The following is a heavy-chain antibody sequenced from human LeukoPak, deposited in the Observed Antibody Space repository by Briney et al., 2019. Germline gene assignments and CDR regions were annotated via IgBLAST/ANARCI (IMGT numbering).Heavy chain of an antibody. D-gene: IGHD6-19*01. CDR1: GYTFNGYY. V-gene: IGHV1-2*02. J-gene: IGHJ4*02. CDR3: AVGLDIAMPGKVPTG. Sequence: ASMKVSCKASGYTFNGYYIHWVRLAPGEGPEWMGWLDPKSGGTKYAQRFQGRVTMTWDTSISTAYMDLARLRSDDTAVYYCAVGLDIAMPGKVPTGWGQGTLVTVSS. CDR2: LDPKSGGT.